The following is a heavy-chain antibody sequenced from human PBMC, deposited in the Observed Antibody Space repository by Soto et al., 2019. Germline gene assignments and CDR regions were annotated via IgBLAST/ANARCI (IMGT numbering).Heavy chain of an antibody. CDR3: ARGKNWFDP. Sequence: NPXETLSLTFTVSRSSVSSGGYHWSWIRQHPGKGLEWIGYIYYGGSAYYNPSLKSRVTISVDTSKNQFSRKLSSVTAEDTAVYYCARGKNWFDPWGQGTLVTVS. J-gene: IGHJ5*02. CDR2: IYYGGSA. CDR1: RSSVSSGGYH. V-gene: IGHV4-31*03.